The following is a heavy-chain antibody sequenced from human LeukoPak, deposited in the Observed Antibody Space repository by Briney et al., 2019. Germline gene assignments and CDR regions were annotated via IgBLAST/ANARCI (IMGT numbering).Heavy chain of an antibody. CDR1: GGSVSSGCYY. D-gene: IGHD3-22*01. V-gene: IGHV4-61*01. J-gene: IGHJ4*02. CDR2: IYYSGST. CDR3: ARDGGYQYYFDY. Sequence: SETLSLTCTVSGGSVSSGCYYWSWIRQPPGKGLEWIGYIYYSGSTNYNPSLKSRVTISVDTSKNQFSLKLSSVTAADTAVYYCARDGGYQYYFDYWGQGTLVTVSS.